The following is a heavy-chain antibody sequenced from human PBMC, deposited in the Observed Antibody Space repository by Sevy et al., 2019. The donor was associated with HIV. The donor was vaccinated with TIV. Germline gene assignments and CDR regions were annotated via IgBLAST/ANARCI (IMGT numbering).Heavy chain of an antibody. J-gene: IGHJ4*02. Sequence: ASVKVSCKASGYTFTSYGISWVRQAPGQGLEWMGWISAYNGNTNYPQKLQGRVTMTTDTSMSTAYMELRSLRSDDTAVYYCARSAYCSAGSCYSYIDYWGQGTLVTVSS. CDR1: GYTFTSYG. V-gene: IGHV1-18*04. CDR2: ISAYNGNT. D-gene: IGHD2-15*01. CDR3: ARSAYCSAGSCYSYIDY.